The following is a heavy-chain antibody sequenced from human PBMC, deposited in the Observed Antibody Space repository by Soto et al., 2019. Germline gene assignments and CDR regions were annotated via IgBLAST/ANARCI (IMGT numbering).Heavy chain of an antibody. CDR2: IYHSGTT. Sequence: SETLSLTCAVSGGSISSSNWWNWVRQPPGKGLEWIGEIYHSGTTNYNPSLKSRVTISVDKSKNQFSLKLSSVTAADTAVYYCARLYMVRGVMNWLDPWGQGTLVTVSS. J-gene: IGHJ5*02. V-gene: IGHV4-4*02. CDR1: GGSISSSNW. CDR3: ARLYMVRGVMNWLDP. D-gene: IGHD3-10*01.